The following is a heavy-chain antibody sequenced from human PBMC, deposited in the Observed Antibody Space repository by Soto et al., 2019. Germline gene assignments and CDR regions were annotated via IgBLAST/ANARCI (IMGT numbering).Heavy chain of an antibody. CDR3: TRHSVTMVLFV. Sequence: EVQLVESGGGLVQPGGSLKLSCAASGFTFSGSAMHWVRQASGKGLEWVGRIRSKANSYATAYAASVKGRFTISRDDSKNTAYLQMNSLKTEDTAVYYCTRHSVTMVLFVWGQGTTVTVSS. CDR1: GFTFSGSA. D-gene: IGHD3-10*01. CDR2: IRSKANSYAT. J-gene: IGHJ6*02. V-gene: IGHV3-73*02.